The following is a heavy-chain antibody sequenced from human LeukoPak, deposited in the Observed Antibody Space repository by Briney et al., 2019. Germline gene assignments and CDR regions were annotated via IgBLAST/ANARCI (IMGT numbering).Heavy chain of an antibody. Sequence: SVKVSCKASGGTFSSYAISWVRQAPGQGLEWMGGIIPIFGTANYAQKFQGRVTITADESTSTAYMELSSLRSEDTAVYYCAREDECFLVRGVIIDWGQGTLVTVSS. D-gene: IGHD3-10*01. CDR3: AREDECFLVRGVIID. CDR2: IIPIFGTA. J-gene: IGHJ4*02. CDR1: GGTFSSYA. V-gene: IGHV1-69*13.